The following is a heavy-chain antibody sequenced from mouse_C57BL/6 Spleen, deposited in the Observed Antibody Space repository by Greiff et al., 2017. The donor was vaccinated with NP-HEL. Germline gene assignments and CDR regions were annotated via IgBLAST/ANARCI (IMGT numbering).Heavy chain of an antibody. J-gene: IGHJ2*01. Sequence: QVQLQQSGAELVMPGASVKLSCKASGYTFTSYWMHWVKQRPGQGLEWIGEIDPSDSSTNYNQKFTGKSTLTVDKSSSTAYMQLSSLTSEDSAVYYGARRSDYYLDYWGKGTTLTAAS. D-gene: IGHD2-1*01. CDR1: GYTFTSYW. V-gene: IGHV1-69*01. CDR3: ARRSDYYLDY. CDR2: IDPSDSST.